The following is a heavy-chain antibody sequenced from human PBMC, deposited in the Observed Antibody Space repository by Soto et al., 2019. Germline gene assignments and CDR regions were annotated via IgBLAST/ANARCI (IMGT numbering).Heavy chain of an antibody. V-gene: IGHV4-31*03. CDR2: IYYSGST. J-gene: IGHJ3*02. D-gene: IGHD3-9*01. Sequence: QVQLQESGPGLVKPSQTLSLTCTVSGGSISSGGYYWSWIRQHPGKGLEWIGYIYYSGSTYYNPSLKGRVTISVATSKNQFSLKLSSVTAADTAVYYCARDRSHYDILTGYSRRGAFDIWGQGTMVTVSS. CDR3: ARDRSHYDILTGYSRRGAFDI. CDR1: GGSISSGGYY.